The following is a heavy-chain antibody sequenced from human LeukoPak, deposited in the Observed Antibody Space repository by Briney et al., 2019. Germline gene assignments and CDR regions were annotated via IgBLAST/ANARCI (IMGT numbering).Heavy chain of an antibody. J-gene: IGHJ6*03. CDR3: ARDYYYYYLGV. CDR1: GFTFSSYW. CDR2: INSDGSTT. Sequence: GGSLRLSCAASGFTFSSYWMHWVRQAPGKGLVWVSRINSDGSTTSYADSVKGRFTISRDNAKNTLYLQMNSLRAEDSAMYFCARDYYYYYLGVWGKGTTVTASS. V-gene: IGHV3-74*01.